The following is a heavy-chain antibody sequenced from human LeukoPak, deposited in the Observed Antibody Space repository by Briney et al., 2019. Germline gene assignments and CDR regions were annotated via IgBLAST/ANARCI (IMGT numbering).Heavy chain of an antibody. CDR2: INHSGST. Sequence: SETLSLTCTVSGGSIYSSTYYWGWIRQPPGKGLEWIGEINHSGSTNYNPSLKSRVTISVDTTNNHITLKLSSVTAADTAVYYCARGDHFDSWSSYHIQTGYFFDYWGQGTLVTVSS. CDR3: ARGDHFDSWSSYHIQTGYFFDY. D-gene: IGHD3-3*01. CDR1: GGSIYSSTYY. V-gene: IGHV4-39*02. J-gene: IGHJ4*02.